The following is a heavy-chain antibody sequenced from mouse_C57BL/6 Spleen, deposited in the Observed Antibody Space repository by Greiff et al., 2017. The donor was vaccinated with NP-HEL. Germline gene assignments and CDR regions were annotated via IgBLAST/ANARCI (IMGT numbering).Heavy chain of an antibody. D-gene: IGHD1-1*01. Sequence: EVMLVESGGGLVKPGGSLKLSCAASGFTFSDYGMHWVRQAPEKGLEWVAYISSGSSTIYYADTVKGRFTISRDNAKNTLFLQMTSLRSEDTAMYYCARDSTVVAYYFDYWGQGTTLTVSS. CDR1: GFTFSDYG. J-gene: IGHJ2*01. V-gene: IGHV5-17*01. CDR2: ISSGSSTI. CDR3: ARDSTVVAYYFDY.